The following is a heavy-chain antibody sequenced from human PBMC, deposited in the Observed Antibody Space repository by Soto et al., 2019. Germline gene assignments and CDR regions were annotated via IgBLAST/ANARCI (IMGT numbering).Heavy chain of an antibody. CDR2: IIPILGIA. CDR1: GGTFSSYT. V-gene: IGHV1-69*04. J-gene: IGHJ5*02. CDR3: ARDPNYDFWSGYSLGFDP. Sequence: ASVKVSCKASGGTFSSYTISWVRQAPGQGLEWMGRIIPILGIANYAQKFQGRVTITADKSTSTAYMELSSLRSEDTAVYYCARDPNYDFWSGYSLGFDPWGQGTLVTVSS. D-gene: IGHD3-3*01.